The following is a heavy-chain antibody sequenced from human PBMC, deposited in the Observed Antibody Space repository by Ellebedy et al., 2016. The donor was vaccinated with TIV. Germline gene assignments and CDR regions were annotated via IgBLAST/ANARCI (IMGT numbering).Heavy chain of an antibody. CDR1: GFTFSRYW. V-gene: IGHV3-7*03. J-gene: IGHJ1*01. CDR3: AKPYDILISPFHH. D-gene: IGHD3-9*01. CDR2: IKEDGSEK. Sequence: GESLKISCAASGFTFSRYWMSWVRQAPGKGLEWVANIKEDGSEKYYVDSVKGRFTISRDNSKNTLFLQMNSLRAEDTAVYYCAKPYDILISPFHHWGQGTLVTVSS.